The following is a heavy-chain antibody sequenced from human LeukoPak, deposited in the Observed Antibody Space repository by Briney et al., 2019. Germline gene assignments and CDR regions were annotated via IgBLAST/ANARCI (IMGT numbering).Heavy chain of an antibody. V-gene: IGHV1-18*04. D-gene: IGHD3-22*01. CDR1: GYTFTGYY. CDR3: ARGTYYYDSSGPPDY. CDR2: ISAYNGNT. Sequence: ASVKVSCKASGYTFTGYYMHWVRQAPGQGLEWMGWISAYNGNTNYAQKLQGRVTMTTDTSTSTAYMELRSLRSDDTAVYYCARGTYYYDSSGPPDYWGQGTLVTVSS. J-gene: IGHJ4*02.